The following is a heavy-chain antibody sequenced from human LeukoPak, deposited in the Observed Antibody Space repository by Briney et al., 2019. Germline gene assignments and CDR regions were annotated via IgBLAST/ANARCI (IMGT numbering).Heavy chain of an antibody. D-gene: IGHD6-13*01. Sequence: GGSLRLSCTASGFTFSSYAMSWVRQAPGKGLEWVAVLSSDGSNKYYADSVKGRFIISRDNSKNTLYLQMNSLRDEDTAVYYCARAGAAAGTHFDSWGQGTLVTVSS. J-gene: IGHJ4*02. CDR2: LSSDGSNK. CDR1: GFTFSSYA. CDR3: ARAGAAAGTHFDS. V-gene: IGHV3-30*04.